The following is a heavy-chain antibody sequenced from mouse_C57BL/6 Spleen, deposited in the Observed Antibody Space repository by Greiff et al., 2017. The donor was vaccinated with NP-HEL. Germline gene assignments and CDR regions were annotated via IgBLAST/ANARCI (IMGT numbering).Heavy chain of an antibody. D-gene: IGHD2-5*01. Sequence: EVHLVESGGDLVKPGGSLKLSCAASGFTYSSYGMSWVRQTPDKRLEWVATISSGGSYTYYPDSVKGRFTISRDNAKNTLYLQMSSLKSEDTAMYYCARRDYSNYVGYAMDYWGQGTSVTVSS. V-gene: IGHV5-6*01. J-gene: IGHJ4*01. CDR3: ARRDYSNYVGYAMDY. CDR2: ISSGGSYT. CDR1: GFTYSSYG.